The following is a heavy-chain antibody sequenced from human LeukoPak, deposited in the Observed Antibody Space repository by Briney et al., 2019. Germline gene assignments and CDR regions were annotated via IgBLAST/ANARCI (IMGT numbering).Heavy chain of an antibody. CDR1: GGSISSCY. D-gene: IGHD1-26*01. J-gene: IGHJ4*02. V-gene: IGHV4-4*07. CDR2: IYTSGST. CDR3: ARESYRRSYLFDF. Sequence: PSKTLSLTCSVSGGSISSCYWSCMRQPAGKGLEWIGRIYTSGSTNYNPSLKSRVTMSVDTSKNQISLKVNSVTAADTAVYYCARESYRRSYLFDFWGQGTLVTVSS.